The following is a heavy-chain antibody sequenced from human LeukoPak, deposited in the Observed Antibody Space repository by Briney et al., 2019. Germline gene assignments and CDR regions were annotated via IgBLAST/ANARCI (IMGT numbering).Heavy chain of an antibody. V-gene: IGHV3-23*01. Sequence: GGSLRLSCAASGFTFSSYAMSWVRQAPGKGLEWVSAISGSGGSTYYADSVKGRFTISRGNSKNTLYLQMNSLRAEDTAVYYCAKDKGVVIMSYYYYYMDVWGKGTTVTVSS. CDR1: GFTFSSYA. CDR3: AKDKGVVIMSYYYYYMDV. J-gene: IGHJ6*03. D-gene: IGHD3-3*01. CDR2: ISGSGGST.